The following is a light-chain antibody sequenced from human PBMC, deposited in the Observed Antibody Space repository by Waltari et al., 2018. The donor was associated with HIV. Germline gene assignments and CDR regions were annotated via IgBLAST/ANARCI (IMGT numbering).Light chain of an antibody. CDR3: QHYHSYPVT. CDR1: QGISNH. Sequence: SSLSASVGDAVNITCRASQGISNHLAWIQQKPGTAPKSLIFGASILQSWVPSRFRGSGSATDFTLTINNLQAEDFATYFCQHYHSYPVTFGGGTKVE. J-gene: IGKJ4*01. V-gene: IGKV1-16*01. CDR2: GAS.